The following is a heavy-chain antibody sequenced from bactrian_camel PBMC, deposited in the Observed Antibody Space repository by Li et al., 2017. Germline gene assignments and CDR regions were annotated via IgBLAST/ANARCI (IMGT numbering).Heavy chain of an antibody. CDR1: ESTSRTSC. CDR2: IGRDGRT. CDR3: AAGQGYCYVGFNY. J-gene: IGHJ4*01. V-gene: IGHV3S53*01. Sequence: QVQLVESGGGSVQPGGSLRLSCKAPESTSRTSCMGWFRQAPGKEREGVALIGRDGRTTYGDSVKGRYTISRHNAENTLNLQMNSLKPEDTAMYYCAAGQGYCYVGFNYWGQGTQVTVS. D-gene: IGHD2*01.